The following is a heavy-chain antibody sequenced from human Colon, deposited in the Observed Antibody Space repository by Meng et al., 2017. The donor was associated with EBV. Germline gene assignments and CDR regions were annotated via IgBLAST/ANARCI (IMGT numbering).Heavy chain of an antibody. CDR2: IYDDGTT. Sequence: GPRQGCGCRRVQPSGPLLVPCGASSCSIRSFTWGSWVRQAPGKGLEWIGEIYDDGTTNYNPSLKSRVTILVDKFNNQFSLKLNSVTAADTAVYYCARAPRRERYGDYVNIWFDSWGQGTLVTVSS. CDR3: ARAPRRERYGDYVNIWFDS. CDR1: SCSIRSFTW. D-gene: IGHD4-17*01. J-gene: IGHJ5*01. V-gene: IGHV4-4*02.